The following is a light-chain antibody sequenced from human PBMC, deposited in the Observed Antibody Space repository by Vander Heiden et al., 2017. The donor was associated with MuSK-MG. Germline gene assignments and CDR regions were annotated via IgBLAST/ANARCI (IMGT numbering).Light chain of an antibody. Sequence: QSVLTQPPSVSGAPGQRVTISCTGSTSNIGAGYDVHWYQQLPGTVPQLLIYGNINRPSGVPDRFSGSKSGTSASLAITGLQAEDEADYYCQSYDNRLSGVVFGGGTKLTGL. CDR1: TSNIGAGYD. CDR3: QSYDNRLSGVV. V-gene: IGLV1-40*01. J-gene: IGLJ3*02. CDR2: GNI.